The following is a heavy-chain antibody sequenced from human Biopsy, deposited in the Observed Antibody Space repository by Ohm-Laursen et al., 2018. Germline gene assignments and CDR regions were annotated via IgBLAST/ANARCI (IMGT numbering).Heavy chain of an antibody. Sequence: SLRLSCTAIGFIFSEYYMSWIRQAPGKGLEWLSYISSSGGTTDYADSVKGRFTISRDNAKNTLYLQMNSLRAEDTAIYFCARDFVSGREDIWGPGARVTVSS. J-gene: IGHJ4*02. CDR1: GFIFSEYY. V-gene: IGHV3-11*01. CDR3: ARDFVSGREDI. CDR2: ISSSGGTT. D-gene: IGHD2-15*01.